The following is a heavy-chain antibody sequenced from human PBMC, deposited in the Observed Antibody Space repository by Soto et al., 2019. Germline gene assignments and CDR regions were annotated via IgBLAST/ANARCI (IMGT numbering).Heavy chain of an antibody. CDR1: GYTFTSYG. D-gene: IGHD3-9*01. V-gene: IGHV1-18*01. Sequence: QVQLVQSGAEVKKPGASVKVSCKASGYTFTSYGISWVRQAPGQGLEWMGWISAYNGNTNYAQKLQGRVTMTTDTSTSTAYKELRSLRSDDTAVYYCARDTVAYDILVGENYDYWGKGTLVTVSS. J-gene: IGHJ4*02. CDR2: ISAYNGNT. CDR3: ARDTVAYDILVGENYDY.